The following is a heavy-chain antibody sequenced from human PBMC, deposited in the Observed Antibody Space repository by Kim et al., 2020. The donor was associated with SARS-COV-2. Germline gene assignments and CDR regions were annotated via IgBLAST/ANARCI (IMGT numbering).Heavy chain of an antibody. CDR3: YYYGMDV. Sequence: GGSLRLSCAASGFTFSSYAMSWDRQAPGKGLEWVSAISGGDGSTYYADSVKGRFTISRDNSKNTLYLQMNSLRAEDTAVYYGYYYGMDVWGQGTTVTVSS. V-gene: IGHV3-23*01. CDR2: ISGGDGST. J-gene: IGHJ6*02. CDR1: GFTFSSYA.